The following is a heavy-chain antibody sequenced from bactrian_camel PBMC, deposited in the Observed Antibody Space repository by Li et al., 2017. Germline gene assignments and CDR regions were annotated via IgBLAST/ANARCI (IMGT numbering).Heavy chain of an antibody. CDR3: ATDGGLVELVSCTSVDFEFGY. Sequence: HVQLVESGGGSVQAGGSLRLSCTASGSTYSSYCLGWFRQVPGKEREGIVSMSSDGSTNYVNSAKGRFTISKDNAKNTLYLQMNDLKPEDTGMYYCATDGGLVELVSCTSVDFEFGYWGQGTQVTVS. J-gene: IGHJ6*01. CDR2: MSSDGST. D-gene: IGHD7*01. CDR1: GSTYSSYC. V-gene: IGHV3S55*01.